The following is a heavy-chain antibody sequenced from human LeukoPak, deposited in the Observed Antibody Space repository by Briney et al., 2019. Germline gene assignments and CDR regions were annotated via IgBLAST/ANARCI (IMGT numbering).Heavy chain of an antibody. D-gene: IGHD1-1*01. CDR1: GGSISSSSYY. CDR2: IYYSGST. CDR3: ARSPLHSQPWYFDF. Sequence: SETLSLTCTVSGGSISSSSYYWGWIRQPPGKGLEWIGSIYYSGSTYYNPSLKSRVTISVDTSKNQFSLKLSSVTAADTAVYYCARSPLHSQPWYFDFWGRGTLVTVSS. V-gene: IGHV4-39*07. J-gene: IGHJ2*01.